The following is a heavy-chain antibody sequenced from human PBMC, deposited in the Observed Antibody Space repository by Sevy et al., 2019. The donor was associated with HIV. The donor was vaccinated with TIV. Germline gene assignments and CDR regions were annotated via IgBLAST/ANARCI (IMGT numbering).Heavy chain of an antibody. CDR3: AKKSGYDILTGYSYFDY. CDR2: ISGSGGST. V-gene: IGHV3-23*01. J-gene: IGHJ4*02. D-gene: IGHD3-9*01. CDR1: GFTFSSYA. Sequence: GGSLRLSCVASGFTFSSYAMSWVRQAPGKGLEWVSAISGSGGSTYYADSVKGRFTISRDNSKNTLYLQMNSLRAEDTAVYYCAKKSGYDILTGYSYFDYWGQGTLVTVSS.